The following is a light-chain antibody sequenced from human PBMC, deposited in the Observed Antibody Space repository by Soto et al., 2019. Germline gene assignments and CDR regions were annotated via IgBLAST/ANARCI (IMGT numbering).Light chain of an antibody. V-gene: IGLV2-14*01. CDR1: TSDLGGYNY. Sequence: QSALTQPASVSGSPGQSITISCTGTTSDLGGYNYVSWHQQHPGKAPKLMIHEVRYRPSGVSNRFSGSKSGNTASLTISGLQAEDEADYYCSSYASSGTLVFGGGTKVTVL. CDR2: EVR. J-gene: IGLJ3*02. CDR3: SSYASSGTLV.